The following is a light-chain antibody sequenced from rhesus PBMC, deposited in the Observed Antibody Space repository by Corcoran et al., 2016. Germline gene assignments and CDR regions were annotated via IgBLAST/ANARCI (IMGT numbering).Light chain of an antibody. CDR3: GQGTNVPLT. V-gene: IGKV2-65*01. Sequence: DVVMTQSPLSLSITPGQPASISCRSSQRLVRLMYEVSNRDPGVPDRFSGSGAGTDFTLKISRVEAEDVGLSYCGQGTNVPLTFGGGTKVEIK. CDR2: EVS. CDR1: QRLV. J-gene: IGKJ4*01.